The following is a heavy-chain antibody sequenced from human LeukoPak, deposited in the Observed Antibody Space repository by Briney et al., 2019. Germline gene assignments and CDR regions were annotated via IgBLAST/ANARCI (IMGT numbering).Heavy chain of an antibody. CDR1: GFTISSYC. J-gene: IGHJ3*02. Sequence: GGSLRLSCAASGFTISSYCMSWVRQAPGKGLEWVAYINQDGSEKHYVDSVKGRFTISRDNAKNSLYLQMNSLRAEDTAVYYCARDRGYYDSSGYYTDAFGIWGQGTMVTVSS. V-gene: IGHV3-7*01. CDR3: ARDRGYYDSSGYYTDAFGI. CDR2: INQDGSEK. D-gene: IGHD3-22*01.